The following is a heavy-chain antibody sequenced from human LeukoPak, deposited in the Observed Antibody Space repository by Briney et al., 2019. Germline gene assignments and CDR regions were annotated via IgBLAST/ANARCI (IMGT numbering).Heavy chain of an antibody. CDR3: ARSTSWGPYYFDY. CDR2: IYYSGST. CDR1: GGSLSSYY. V-gene: IGHV4-59*01. J-gene: IGHJ4*02. Sequence: SETLSLTCTVSGGSLSSYYWSWIRQPPGKGLEWIGYIYYSGSTNYNPSLKSRVTISVDTSKNQFSLKLSSVTAADTAVYYCARSTSWGPYYFDYWGQGTLVTVSS. D-gene: IGHD2-2*01.